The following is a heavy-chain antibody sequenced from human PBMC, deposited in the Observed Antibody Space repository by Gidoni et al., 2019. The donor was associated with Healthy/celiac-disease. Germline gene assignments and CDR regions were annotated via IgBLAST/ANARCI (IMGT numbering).Heavy chain of an antibody. D-gene: IGHD6-13*01. Sequence: EVQLVESGGGLVQPGGSLRLSCAASGFAFISYAMSWVRQAPGKGLEWVSAISGSGGSTYYADSVKGRFTISRDNSKNTLYLQMNSLRAEDTAVYYCAKVSSSWDQMDVAFDIWGQGTMVTVSS. J-gene: IGHJ3*02. CDR1: GFAFISYA. V-gene: IGHV3-23*04. CDR2: ISGSGGST. CDR3: AKVSSSWDQMDVAFDI.